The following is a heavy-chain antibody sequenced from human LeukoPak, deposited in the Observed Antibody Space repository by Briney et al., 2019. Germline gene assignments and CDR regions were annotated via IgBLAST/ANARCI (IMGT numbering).Heavy chain of an antibody. CDR1: GFTFNNFG. CDR3: AKDLHGGYSSDY. D-gene: IGHD4-23*01. Sequence: GGSPRLSCAASGFTFNNFGMHWVRQAPGKGLEWVSFIGYEGVHKYYADSVKGRFTISKDNSKATLYLQMNSLRPEDTAVYYCAKDLHGGYSSDYWGQGTLVTVFS. J-gene: IGHJ4*02. V-gene: IGHV3-30*02. CDR2: IGYEGVHK.